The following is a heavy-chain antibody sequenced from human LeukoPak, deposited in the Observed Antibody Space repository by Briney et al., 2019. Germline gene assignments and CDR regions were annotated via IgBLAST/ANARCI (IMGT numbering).Heavy chain of an antibody. D-gene: IGHD3-3*01. CDR1: GYTFTGYY. V-gene: IGHV1-2*02. CDR2: INPNRGGT. Sequence: ASVKVSCKASGYTFTGYYMHWVRQAPGQGLEWMGWINPNRGGTNYAQKFQGRVTMTRDTSISTAYMELSRLRSDDTAVYYCARDFWSGYVDAFDLWGQGTMVTISS. CDR3: ARDFWSGYVDAFDL. J-gene: IGHJ3*01.